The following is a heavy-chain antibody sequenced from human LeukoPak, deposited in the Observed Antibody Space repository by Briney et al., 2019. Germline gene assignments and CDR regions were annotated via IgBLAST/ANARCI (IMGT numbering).Heavy chain of an antibody. Sequence: HPGGSLRLSCAASGFTFSSYAMHWVRQAPGKGLEWVSAISGSGGSTYYADSVKGRFTISRDNSKNTLYLQMNSLRAEDTAVYYCAKDPEALVVGGPDYWGQGTLVTVSS. V-gene: IGHV3-23*01. CDR3: AKDPEALVVGGPDY. CDR2: ISGSGGST. D-gene: IGHD3-22*01. CDR1: GFTFSSYA. J-gene: IGHJ4*02.